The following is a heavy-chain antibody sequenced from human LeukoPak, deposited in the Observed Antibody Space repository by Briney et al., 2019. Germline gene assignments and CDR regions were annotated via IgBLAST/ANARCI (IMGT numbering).Heavy chain of an antibody. CDR1: GFTFSNYG. D-gene: IGHD5-12*01. Sequence: QPGRSLRLSCAASGFTFSNYGVHWVRQAPGKGLEWVAVIRYDGSTKYYADSVKGRFTISRDNSKSTVYLEMNSLRAEDTAVYYCARAYSRESGYDFVFENWGQGTLVSVSS. CDR2: IRYDGSTK. CDR3: ARAYSRESGYDFVFEN. V-gene: IGHV3-33*01. J-gene: IGHJ4*02.